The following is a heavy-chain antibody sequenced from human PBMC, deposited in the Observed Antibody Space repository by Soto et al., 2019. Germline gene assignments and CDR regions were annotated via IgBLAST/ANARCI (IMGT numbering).Heavy chain of an antibody. V-gene: IGHV1-3*01. D-gene: IGHD3-3*01. J-gene: IGHJ3*02. CDR2: INAGNGNT. CDR1: GYTFTSYA. Sequence: ASVKVSCKASGYTFTSYAMHWVRQAPGQRLEWMGWINAGNGNTKYSQKFQGRVTITRDTSASTAYMELSSLRSEDTAVYYCARGKGVVIHDAFDIWGQGTMVTV. CDR3: ARGKGVVIHDAFDI.